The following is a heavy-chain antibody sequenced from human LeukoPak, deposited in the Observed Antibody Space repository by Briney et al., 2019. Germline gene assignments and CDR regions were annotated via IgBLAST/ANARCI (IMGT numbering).Heavy chain of an antibody. D-gene: IGHD5-18*01. CDR1: GFTFSNYW. Sequence: PGGSLRLSCAASGFTFSNYWMHWVRQAPGKGRVWVSRITSAGSSTSYADSVQGRFTISRDNAKNTLYLQMNSLGAEDTAVYYCAASTKHTAMVDYWGQGTLVTVSS. J-gene: IGHJ4*02. CDR3: AASTKHTAMVDY. CDR2: ITSAGSST. V-gene: IGHV3-74*01.